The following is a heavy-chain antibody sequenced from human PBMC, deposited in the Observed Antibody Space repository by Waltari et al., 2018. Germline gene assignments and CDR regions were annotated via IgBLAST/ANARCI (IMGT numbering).Heavy chain of an antibody. J-gene: IGHJ6*02. CDR2: ISQNGDGT. CDR1: GFTFSNHA. CDR3: VNDFWSDHSMGV. V-gene: IGHV3-64D*06. D-gene: IGHD3-3*01. Sequence: EVQVVESGGGLVQPGGSLRLSCSASGFTFSNHAMHWARQVPGKGLGDGSGISQNGDGTHYADSVKGRFTISRDNSKNTLYLQMSSLRTEDTAVYYCVNDFWSDHSMGVWGQGTTVTVSS.